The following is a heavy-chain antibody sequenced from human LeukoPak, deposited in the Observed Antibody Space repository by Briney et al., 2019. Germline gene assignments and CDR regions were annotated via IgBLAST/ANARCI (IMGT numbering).Heavy chain of an antibody. D-gene: IGHD3-10*01. V-gene: IGHV1-24*01. CDR1: GYTLTELS. J-gene: IGHJ4*02. CDR3: ATPLLDYDSGSYWAFDY. CDR2: FDPEDGET. Sequence: ASVKVSCKVSGYTLTELSMHWVRQAPGKGLEWMGGFDPEDGETIYAQRFQGRVTMTEDTSTDTAYMELSSLRSEDTAVYYCATPLLDYDSGSYWAFDYWGQETLVTVSS.